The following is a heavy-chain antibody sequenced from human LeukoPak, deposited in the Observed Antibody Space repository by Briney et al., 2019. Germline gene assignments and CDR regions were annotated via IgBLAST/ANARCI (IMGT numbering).Heavy chain of an antibody. CDR3: ARQRSRALDL. CDR2: TYFGSKWYN. D-gene: IGHD1-1*01. CDR1: GDSVSNNGVA. Sequence: SQTLSLTCAISGDSVSNNGVAWNWIRQSPARGLEWLGRTYFGSKWYNDYAMSVKSRITINPDTSKNQFSLQLNSVTPEDTVVYFCARQRSRALDLWGQGTMVTVSS. J-gene: IGHJ3*01. V-gene: IGHV6-1*01.